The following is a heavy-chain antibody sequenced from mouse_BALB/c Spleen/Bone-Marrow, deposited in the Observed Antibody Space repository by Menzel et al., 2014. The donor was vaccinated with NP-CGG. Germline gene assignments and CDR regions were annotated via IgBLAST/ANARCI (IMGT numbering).Heavy chain of an antibody. Sequence: EVKLVESGGGLVQPGGSLKLSCAASGFTFSSYGMSWVRQIPDKRLELVATINSNGGSTYYPDSVKGRFTISRDNAKNTLYLQMSSLKSEDTAMYYCARVWYFDYWGQGTSLTVSS. J-gene: IGHJ2*03. CDR2: INSNGGST. V-gene: IGHV5-6-3*01. CDR1: GFTFSSYG. CDR3: ARVWYFDY.